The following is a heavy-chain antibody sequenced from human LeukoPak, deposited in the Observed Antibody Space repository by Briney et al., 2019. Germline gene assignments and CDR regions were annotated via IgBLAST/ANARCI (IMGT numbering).Heavy chain of an antibody. CDR2: IYYSGST. J-gene: IGHJ4*02. D-gene: IGHD6-19*01. Sequence: SETLSLTCTVSGGSISSGGYYWSWIRQHPGKGLEWIGYIYYSGSTYYNPSLKSRVTISVDTSKNQFSLELSSVTAADTAVYYCARDRGGIAVAGTAHWGQGTLVTVSS. CDR3: ARDRGGIAVAGTAH. CDR1: GGSISSGGYY. V-gene: IGHV4-31*03.